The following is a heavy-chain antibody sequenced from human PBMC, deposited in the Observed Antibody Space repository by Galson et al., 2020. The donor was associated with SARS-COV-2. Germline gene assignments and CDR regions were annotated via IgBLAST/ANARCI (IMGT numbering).Heavy chain of an antibody. CDR3: ARGYSYGYSFDY. CDR2: INSDGSST. V-gene: IGHV3-74*01. Sequence: GGSLRLSCAASGFTFSSYWMHWVRQAPGKGLEWVSRINSDGSSTSYADSVKGRFTISRDNAKNTLYLQMNSLRAEDTAVYYCARGYSYGYSFDYWGQGTLVTVSS. J-gene: IGHJ4*02. CDR1: GFTFSSYW. D-gene: IGHD5-18*01.